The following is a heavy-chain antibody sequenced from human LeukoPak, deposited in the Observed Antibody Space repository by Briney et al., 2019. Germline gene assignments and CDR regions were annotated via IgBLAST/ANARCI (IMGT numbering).Heavy chain of an antibody. Sequence: PSETLSLTCTVSAYSISSGYYWGWIRQPPGKGLEWIGSIYYSGNTYYNSSLKSRVTISVDTSKNQFSLKLSSVTAADTAVYYCARDLNNLSFGELSVFDYWGQGTLVTVSS. D-gene: IGHD3-16*02. V-gene: IGHV4-38-2*02. J-gene: IGHJ4*02. CDR2: IYYSGNT. CDR3: ARDLNNLSFGELSVFDY. CDR1: AYSISSGYY.